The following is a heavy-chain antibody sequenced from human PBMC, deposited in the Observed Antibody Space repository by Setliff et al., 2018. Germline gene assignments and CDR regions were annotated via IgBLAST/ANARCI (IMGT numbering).Heavy chain of an antibody. V-gene: IGHV3-15*01. D-gene: IGHD3-10*01. CDR3: TGRTYGHQLGDY. CDR1: GLTFADAW. Sequence: PGGSLRLSCTDSGLTFADAWMNWVRQAPGKGLEWVARVRSNSVGGTTEYGAPVKGRFTISRDDSKDTVYLQMNDLKTEDTGVYYCTGRTYGHQLGDYWGQGTLVTVSS. J-gene: IGHJ4*02. CDR2: VRSNSVGGTT.